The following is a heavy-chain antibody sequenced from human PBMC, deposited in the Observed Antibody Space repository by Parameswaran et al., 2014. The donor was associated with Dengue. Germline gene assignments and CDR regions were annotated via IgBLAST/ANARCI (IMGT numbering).Heavy chain of an antibody. CDR1: GGSVSSGSYY. CDR2: IYYSGST. V-gene: IGHV4-61*01. D-gene: IGHD6-6*01. Sequence: SETLSLTCTVSGGSVSSGSYYWSWIRQPPGKGLEWIGYIYYSGSTNYNPSLKSRVTISVDTSKNQFSLKLSSVTAADTAVYYCARASIAARPEYYFDYWGQGTLVTVSS. CDR3: ARASIAARPEYYFDY. J-gene: IGHJ4*02.